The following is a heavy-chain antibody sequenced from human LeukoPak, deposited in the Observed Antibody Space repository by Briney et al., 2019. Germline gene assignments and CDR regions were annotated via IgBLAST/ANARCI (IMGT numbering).Heavy chain of an antibody. D-gene: IGHD3-10*01. J-gene: IGHJ4*02. CDR1: GLTFSGYG. CDR3: AKDLGVTMVRGLCDY. V-gene: IGHV3-33*06. CDR2: IWYDGSNK. Sequence: GGSLRLSCAVSGLTFSGYGVHWVRQAPGKGLEWVALIWYDGSNKYYADSVKGRFTISRDNSKNALYLQMDSLRAEDTGVYYCAKDLGVTMVRGLCDYWGQGTLVTVSS.